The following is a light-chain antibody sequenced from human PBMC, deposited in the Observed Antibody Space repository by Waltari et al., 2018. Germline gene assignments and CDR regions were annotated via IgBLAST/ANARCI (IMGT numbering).Light chain of an antibody. V-gene: IGKV1-39*01. CDR3: QQGYNSPPT. CDR2: AAS. CDR1: QHVGTY. J-gene: IGKJ2*01. Sequence: DIQFTQSPSSLYESVGNRVTVHCRASQHVGTYLNWYQQQPGKAPKLLIYAASSLNTGVPSRFSGSGSGTEFSLTISSLQPEDFATYYCQQGYNSPPTFGQGTKLESK.